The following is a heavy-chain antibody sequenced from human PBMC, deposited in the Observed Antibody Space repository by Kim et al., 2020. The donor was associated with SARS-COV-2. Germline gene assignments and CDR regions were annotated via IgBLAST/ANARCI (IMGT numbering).Heavy chain of an antibody. J-gene: IGHJ4*02. Sequence: ASVKVSCKASGYTFTGYYMHWVRQAPGQGLEWMGWINPNSGGTNYAQKFQGRVTMTRDTSISTAYMELSRLRSDDTAVYYCARGPLNYDFWSGYYAQLDYWGQGTLVTVSS. CDR3: ARGPLNYDFWSGYYAQLDY. V-gene: IGHV1-2*02. CDR1: GYTFTGYY. D-gene: IGHD3-3*01. CDR2: INPNSGGT.